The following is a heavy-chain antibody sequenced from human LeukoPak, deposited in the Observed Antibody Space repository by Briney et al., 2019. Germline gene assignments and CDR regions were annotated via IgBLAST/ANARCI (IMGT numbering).Heavy chain of an antibody. CDR1: GGTFSSYA. D-gene: IGHD2-2*01. Sequence: SVKVSCKASGGTFSSYAISLVRQAPGQGLEWMGGIIPIFGTANYAQKFQGRVTITADESTSTAYMELSSLRSEDTAVYYCARFGSSTSCYRPACAFDIWGQGTMVTVSS. CDR2: IIPIFGTA. J-gene: IGHJ3*02. CDR3: ARFGSSTSCYRPACAFDI. V-gene: IGHV1-69*01.